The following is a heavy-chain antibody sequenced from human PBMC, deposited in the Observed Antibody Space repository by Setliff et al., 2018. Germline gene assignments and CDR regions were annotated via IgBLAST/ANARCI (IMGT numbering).Heavy chain of an antibody. D-gene: IGHD6-19*01. CDR1: GASIRNNYY. J-gene: IGHJ6*03. CDR3: ARAISGWYSAHYYYMDV. Sequence: SETLSLTCAVSGASIRNNYYWGWIRQSPGTGLEWIGSIFYNGMAYYNPSLKSRVTISVDASKNQLSLNLRSVTAADTAVYYCARAISGWYSAHYYYMDVWGKGTTVTVSS. CDR2: IFYNGMA. V-gene: IGHV4-38-2*01.